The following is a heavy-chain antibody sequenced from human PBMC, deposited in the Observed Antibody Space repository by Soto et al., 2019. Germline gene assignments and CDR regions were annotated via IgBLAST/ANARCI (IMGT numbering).Heavy chain of an antibody. D-gene: IGHD2-15*01. V-gene: IGHV1-69*13. CDR2: IIPIFGTA. CDR1: GGTFSSYA. J-gene: IGHJ4*02. Sequence: VASVKVSCKASGGTFSSYAISWVRQAPGQGLEWMGGIIPIFGTANYAQKFQGRVTITADESTSKAYMELSRLRSEDTAVYYCARVGWCSGGSCYPWYFDYWGQGTLVTVSS. CDR3: ARVGWCSGGSCYPWYFDY.